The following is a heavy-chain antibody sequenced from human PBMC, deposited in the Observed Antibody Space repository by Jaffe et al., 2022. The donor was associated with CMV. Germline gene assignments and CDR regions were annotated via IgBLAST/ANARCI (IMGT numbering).Heavy chain of an antibody. CDR2: IYYTGNT. CDR1: GGSITSSNSY. V-gene: IGHV4-39*01. D-gene: IGHD6-13*01. Sequence: QLQLQESGPGLVKPSETLSLPCSVSGGSITSSNSYWGWIRQPPGKGLEWIGSIYYTGNTYYNPSLKSRVTISIDTSKNRFSLRLTSVSAADTALYFCARRLIATAGKLVFAFDIWGQGTMVTVSS. J-gene: IGHJ3*02. CDR3: ARRLIATAGKLVFAFDI.